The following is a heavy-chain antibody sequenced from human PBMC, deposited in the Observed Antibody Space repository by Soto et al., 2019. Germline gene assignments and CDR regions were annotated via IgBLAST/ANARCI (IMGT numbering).Heavy chain of an antibody. CDR2: INPNSGGT. Sequence: ASVKVSCKASGYTFTGYYMHWVRQAPGQGLEWMGWINPNSGGTNYAQKFQGRVTMTRDTSISTAYMELSRLRSDDTAVYYCARDSGYYYGMDVWGQGTTVTVYS. V-gene: IGHV1-2*02. CDR3: ARDSGYYYGMDV. CDR1: GYTFTGYY. J-gene: IGHJ6*02. D-gene: IGHD3-10*01.